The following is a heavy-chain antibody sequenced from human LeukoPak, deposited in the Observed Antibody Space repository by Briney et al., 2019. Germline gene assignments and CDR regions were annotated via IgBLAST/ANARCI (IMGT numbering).Heavy chain of an antibody. J-gene: IGHJ6*03. D-gene: IGHD3-3*01. CDR1: GGSFSGYY. V-gene: IGHV4-34*01. CDR2: INHSGST. Sequence: SETLSLTCAVYGGSFSGYYWSWIRQPPGKGLEWIGEINHSGSTNYNPSLKSRVTISVDTSKNQFSLKLSSVTAADTAVYYCARTTTYYDFWGGYYGAHYYYYMDVWGKGTTVTVSS. CDR3: ARTTTYYDFWGGYYGAHYYYYMDV.